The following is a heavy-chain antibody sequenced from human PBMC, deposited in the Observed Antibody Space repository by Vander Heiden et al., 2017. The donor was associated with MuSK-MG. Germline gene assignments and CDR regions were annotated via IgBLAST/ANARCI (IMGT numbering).Heavy chain of an antibody. CDR2: ISYDGSNK. CDR3: ARDPGAGYYDSSGYRSTFSYGMDV. V-gene: IGHV3-30*01. CDR1: SYA. D-gene: IGHD3-22*01. Sequence: SYAMHWVRQAPGKGLEWVAVISYDGSNKYYADSVKGRFTISRDNSKNTLYLQMNSLRAEDTAVYYCARDPGAGYYDSSGYRSTFSYGMDVWGKGNTVTVSS. J-gene: IGHJ6*04.